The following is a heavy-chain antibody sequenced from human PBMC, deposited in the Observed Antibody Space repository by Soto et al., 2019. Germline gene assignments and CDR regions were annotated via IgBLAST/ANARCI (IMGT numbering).Heavy chain of an antibody. J-gene: IGHJ3*02. V-gene: IGHV1-24*01. CDR2: FDPEDGET. Sequence: ASVKVSCRASGYSFTGLYMHWVRQAPGKGLEWMGGFDPEDGETIYAQKFQGRVTMTEDTSTDTAYMELSSLRSEDTAVYYCATVSGPRAFDIWGQRTMVTVSS. CDR3: ATVSGPRAFDI. CDR1: GYSFTGLY.